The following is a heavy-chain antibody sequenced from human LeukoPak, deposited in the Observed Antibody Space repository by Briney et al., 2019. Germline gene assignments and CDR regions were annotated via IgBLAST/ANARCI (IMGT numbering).Heavy chain of an antibody. J-gene: IGHJ4*02. V-gene: IGHV3-23*01. CDR3: AKEYSSSGYFDY. CDR1: GFTFSSYS. D-gene: IGHD6-6*01. Sequence: HPGGSLRLSCAASGFTFSSYSMNWVRQAPGKGLEWVSAISGSGGSTYYADSVKGRFTISRDNSKNTLYLQMNSLRAEDTAVYYCAKEYSSSGYFDYWGQGTLVTVSS. CDR2: ISGSGGST.